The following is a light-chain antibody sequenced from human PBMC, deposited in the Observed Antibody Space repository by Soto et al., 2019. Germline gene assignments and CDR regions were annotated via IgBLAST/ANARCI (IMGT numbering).Light chain of an antibody. CDR1: QGINNY. V-gene: IGKV1-33*01. CDR3: QQDENLPPG. J-gene: IGKJ3*01. CDR2: EAS. Sequence: DIQMTQSPSSLSASVGDRVTITCQASQGINNYLNWYQQKPGKAPKLMIYEASNLETGVPSRFSGSGWGTDSTSTISSLQPEDVATYYCQQDENLPPGFGPGTTVEIK.